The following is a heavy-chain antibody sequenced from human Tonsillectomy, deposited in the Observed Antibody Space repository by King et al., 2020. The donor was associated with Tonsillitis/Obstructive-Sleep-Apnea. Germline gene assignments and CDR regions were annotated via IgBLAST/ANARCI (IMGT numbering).Heavy chain of an antibody. Sequence: QLVQSGAEVKKPGASVKVSCKASGYTFTSYDINWVRQATGQGLEWMGWMNPNSGNTGYAQKFQGRVTMTRNTSISTAYMELSSLRSEDKAVYYCARVGYCSSTSCLDNFDYWGQGTLVTVSS. J-gene: IGHJ4*02. CDR2: MNPNSGNT. D-gene: IGHD2-2*01. V-gene: IGHV1-8*01. CDR1: GYTFTSYD. CDR3: ARVGYCSSTSCLDNFDY.